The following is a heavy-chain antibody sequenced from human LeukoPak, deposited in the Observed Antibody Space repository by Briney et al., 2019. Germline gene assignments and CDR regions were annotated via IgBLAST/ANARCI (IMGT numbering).Heavy chain of an antibody. J-gene: IGHJ3*02. CDR1: GYSISSGYY. Sequence: SETLSLTCAVSGYSISSGYYWGWIRQPPGKGLEWIGSIYHSGSTYYNPSLKSRVTISVDTSRNQFSLKLSSVTAADTAVYYCARDRWPIAALTGDPFDIWGQGTMVTVSS. CDR3: ARDRWPIAALTGDPFDI. D-gene: IGHD6-13*01. CDR2: IYHSGST. V-gene: IGHV4-38-2*02.